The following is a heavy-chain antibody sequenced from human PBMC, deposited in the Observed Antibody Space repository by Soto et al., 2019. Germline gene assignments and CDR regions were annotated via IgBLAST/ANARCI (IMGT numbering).Heavy chain of an antibody. D-gene: IGHD6-19*01. CDR3: ARGLYSSGWYYYGMDV. V-gene: IGHV3-33*01. CDR1: GFTFSSYG. CDR2: IWYDGSNK. J-gene: IGHJ6*02. Sequence: GGSLRLSCAASGFTFSSYGMHWVRQAPGKGLEWVAVIWYDGSNKYYADSVKGRFTISRDNSKNTLYLQMNSLRAEDTAVYYCARGLYSSGWYYYGMDVWGQGTTVTVSS.